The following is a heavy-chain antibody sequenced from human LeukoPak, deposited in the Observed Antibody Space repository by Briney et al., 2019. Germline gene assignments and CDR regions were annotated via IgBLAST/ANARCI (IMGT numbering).Heavy chain of an antibody. D-gene: IGHD4-17*01. Sequence: GASVKVSCKASGYTFTSYGISWVRQAPGQGLEWMGWINPNSGGTNYAQKFQGWVTMTRDTSISTAYMELSRLRSDDTAVYYCARDPGDYGDYHYYYGMDVWGQGTTVTVSS. J-gene: IGHJ6*02. V-gene: IGHV1-2*04. CDR3: ARDPGDYGDYHYYYGMDV. CDR2: INPNSGGT. CDR1: GYTFTSYG.